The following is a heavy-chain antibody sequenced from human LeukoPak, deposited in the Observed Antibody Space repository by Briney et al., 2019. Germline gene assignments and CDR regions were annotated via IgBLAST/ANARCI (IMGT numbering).Heavy chain of an antibody. CDR3: AKTHRYCSGGTCYLFDY. CDR1: GFTFSSYG. J-gene: IGHJ4*02. D-gene: IGHD2-15*01. CDR2: IWYDGSNK. V-gene: IGHV3-33*06. Sequence: GGSLRLSCAASGFTFSSYGMHWVRQAPGKGLEWVAVIWYDGSNKYYADSVKGRFTISRDNSENTLYLQMNSLRAEDTAVYYCAKTHRYCSGGTCYLFDYWGQGTLVTVSS.